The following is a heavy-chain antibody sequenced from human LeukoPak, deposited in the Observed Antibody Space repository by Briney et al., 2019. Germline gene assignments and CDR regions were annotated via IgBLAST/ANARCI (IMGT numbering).Heavy chain of an antibody. CDR1: GFTFSSYA. J-gene: IGHJ4*02. D-gene: IGHD3-22*01. CDR3: AKGTLAHYYDSSGYYHLSFDY. CDR2: ISGSGGST. V-gene: IGHV3-23*01. Sequence: GGSLSLSCAASGFTFSSYAMTWVRQAPGKGLGWVSGISGSGGSTYFADSVQGRFTNSRDNSKNMLYLQMNSLRAEDTAVYYCAKGTLAHYYDSSGYYHLSFDYWGQGTLVTVSS.